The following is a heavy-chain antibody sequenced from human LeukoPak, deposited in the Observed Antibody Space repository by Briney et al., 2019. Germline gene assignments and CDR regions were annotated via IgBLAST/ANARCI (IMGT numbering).Heavy chain of an antibody. CDR1: GFSFGSYW. V-gene: IGHV3-7*01. CDR3: ARLGLGGYSYSLDY. Sequence: GGSLRLSCAPSGFSFGSYWMKWVRQAPGKGLEWVANMKEDGSEKYYVDSVQGRFTISRHSAKNALHLQMHSLRAEDTAVYYCARLGLGGYSYSLDYWRQGTLVTVPS. D-gene: IGHD2-21*01. CDR2: MKEDGSEK. J-gene: IGHJ4*02.